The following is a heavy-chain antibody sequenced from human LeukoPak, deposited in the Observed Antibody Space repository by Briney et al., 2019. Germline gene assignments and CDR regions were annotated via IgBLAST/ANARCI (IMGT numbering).Heavy chain of an antibody. D-gene: IGHD6-25*01. V-gene: IGHV1-2*02. J-gene: IGHJ5*02. CDR1: GSGFTGYH. CDR3: VGEAAGGFDR. Sequence: GASVKVSCKASGSGFTGYHIHWVRQAPGQGLEWMAWMNTNDGGIRYAQRVQGRVTVTRDTSISTAYMELSGLKSDDTAIYYCVGEAAGGFDRWGQGTPVTVSS. CDR2: MNTNDGGI.